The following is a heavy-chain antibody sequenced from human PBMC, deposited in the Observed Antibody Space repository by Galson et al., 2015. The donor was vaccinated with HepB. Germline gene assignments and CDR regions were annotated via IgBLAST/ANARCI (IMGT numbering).Heavy chain of an antibody. J-gene: IGHJ4*02. CDR3: ARGCYYGSGSFFDY. Sequence: SVKVSCKASGYTFTGYYMHWVRQAPGQGLEWMGRINPNTGGGTNYAQKYQGRVTMTRDTSISTAYMELSRLRSDDTAVYYCARGCYYGSGSFFDYWGQGTLVTVSS. D-gene: IGHD3-10*01. CDR2: INPNTGGGT. V-gene: IGHV1-2*06. CDR1: GYTFTGYY.